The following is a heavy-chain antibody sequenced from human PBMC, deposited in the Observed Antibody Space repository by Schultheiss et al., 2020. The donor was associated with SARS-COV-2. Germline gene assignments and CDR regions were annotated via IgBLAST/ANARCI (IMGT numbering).Heavy chain of an antibody. V-gene: IGHV4-4*07. Sequence: GSLRLSCTVSGGSISNYYWSWIRQPAEKGLEWIGRMYTSGSTNYNPSLNSRVTMSIDTSKNQFSLKLDSVTAADTAVYYCAREISNYVIDYWGQGTMVTVSS. CDR1: GGSISNYY. CDR3: AREISNYVIDY. D-gene: IGHD4-11*01. J-gene: IGHJ4*03. CDR2: MYTSGST.